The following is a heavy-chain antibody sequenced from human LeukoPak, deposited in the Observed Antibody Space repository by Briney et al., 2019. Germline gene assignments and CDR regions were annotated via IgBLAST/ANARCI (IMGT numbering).Heavy chain of an antibody. Sequence: ASVKVSCKASGYTFTGYYMHWVRQAPGQGLEWMGWITAYNGNTKYGQNLQGRVTMTTDTSTSTAYMELRSLRSDDTAVYYCGMVRDGAFDIWGQGTMVTVSS. J-gene: IGHJ3*02. D-gene: IGHD3-10*01. CDR1: GYTFTGYY. CDR2: ITAYNGNT. V-gene: IGHV1-18*04. CDR3: GMVRDGAFDI.